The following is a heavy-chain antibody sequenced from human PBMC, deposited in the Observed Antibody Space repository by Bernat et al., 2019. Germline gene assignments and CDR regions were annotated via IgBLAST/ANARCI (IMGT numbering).Heavy chain of an antibody. V-gene: IGHV3-11*05. CDR3: ARGQRDSSGKFEY. J-gene: IGHJ4*02. Sequence: QVQLVESGGGLVKPGGSLRLSCVASGFPFSEYYMNWIRHDPVKGLELVSYISYSSRYTNYADSVKCRFTISRDNAQNSLYLQMNSLRSEDTAIYYCARGQRDSSGKFEYWGKGNLVNVYS. CDR1: GFPFSEYY. CDR2: ISYSSRYT. D-gene: IGHD3-22*01.